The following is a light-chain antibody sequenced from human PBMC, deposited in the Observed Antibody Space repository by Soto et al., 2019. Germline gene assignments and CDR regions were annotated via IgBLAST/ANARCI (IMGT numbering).Light chain of an antibody. J-gene: IGKJ1*01. CDR3: QQTYTTPRT. CDR2: ATS. CDR1: HTASNY. V-gene: IGKV1-39*01. Sequence: DTQMAQSPSSLSASVGDRISITCRASHTASNYVNWYQQKPGKAPTLLISATSTLQSGVPSRFSGSGSGTDFTLTITSLQPEDFAIYHCQQTYTTPRTFGQGTKVAIK.